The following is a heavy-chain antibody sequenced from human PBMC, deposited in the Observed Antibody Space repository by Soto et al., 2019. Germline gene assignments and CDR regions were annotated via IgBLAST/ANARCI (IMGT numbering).Heavy chain of an antibody. CDR3: ARSRAHYSVIYQWFDP. CDR1: GYTFTIYY. D-gene: IGHD1-26*01. CDR2: INPSGGST. V-gene: IGHV1-46*01. Sequence: ASRKGSCTETGYTFTIYYMHWERQAPGQGLEWMGIINPSGGSTSYAQKFQGRVTMTRDTSTSTVYMELSSLRSEDTAVYYCARSRAHYSVIYQWFDPWGDLTLFPVSP. J-gene: IGHJ5*02.